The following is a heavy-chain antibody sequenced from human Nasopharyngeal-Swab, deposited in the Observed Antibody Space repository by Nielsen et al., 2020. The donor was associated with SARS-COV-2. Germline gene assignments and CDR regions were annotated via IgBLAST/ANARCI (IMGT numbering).Heavy chain of an antibody. CDR2: ISGSGGST. V-gene: IGHV3-23*01. J-gene: IGHJ4*02. CDR1: GFTFSSYA. Sequence: GESLKISCAASGFTFSSYAMSWVRQAPGKGLEWVSAISGSGGSTYYADSVKGRFTISRDNSKNTLYLQMNSLRAEDTAVYYCAKGPGYCSSTSCARKAYFDYWGPGTLVTVSS. D-gene: IGHD2-2*03. CDR3: AKGPGYCSSTSCARKAYFDY.